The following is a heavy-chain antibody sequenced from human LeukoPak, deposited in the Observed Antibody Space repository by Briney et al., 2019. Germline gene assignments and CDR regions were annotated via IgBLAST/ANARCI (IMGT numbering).Heavy chain of an antibody. CDR1: GFTFDDYA. J-gene: IGHJ4*02. CDR2: ISWNSGSI. CDR3: AKGVRIAAAGTQRRDY. D-gene: IGHD6-13*01. Sequence: GGSLRLSCAASGFTFDDYAMHWVRQAPGKGLEWVSGISWNSGSIGYADSVKGRFTISRDNAKNSLYLQMNSLRAEDTALYYRAKGVRIAAAGTQRRDYWGQGTLVTVSS. V-gene: IGHV3-9*01.